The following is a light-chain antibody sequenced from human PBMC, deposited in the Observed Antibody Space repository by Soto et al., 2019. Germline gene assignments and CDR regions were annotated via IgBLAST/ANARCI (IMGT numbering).Light chain of an antibody. CDR2: DAY. J-gene: IGKJ2*01. V-gene: IGKV3D-20*01. CDR3: QHYDSPPYT. Sequence: EIVLTQSPATLSLSPEERAILSCGASQTVSSVYLAWYQQKPGLAPRLLIYDAYSRATGIPDRFSGSGSGTDFTLTISRLEPEDFAVYYCQHYDSPPYTFGQGTKLEIK. CDR1: QTVSSVY.